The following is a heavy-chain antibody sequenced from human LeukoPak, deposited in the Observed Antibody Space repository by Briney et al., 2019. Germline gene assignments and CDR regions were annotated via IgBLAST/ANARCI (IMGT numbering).Heavy chain of an antibody. CDR2: IIPIFGTA. Sequence: VASVNVSCKASGGTFSSYAISWVRQAPGQGLEWMGGIIPIFGTANYAQKFQGRVTITADESTSTAYMELSSLRSEDTAVYYCARGSPGRYSSSWYVGHFDYWGQGTLVTVSS. V-gene: IGHV1-69*13. CDR3: ARGSPGRYSSSWYVGHFDY. CDR1: GGTFSSYA. J-gene: IGHJ4*02. D-gene: IGHD6-13*01.